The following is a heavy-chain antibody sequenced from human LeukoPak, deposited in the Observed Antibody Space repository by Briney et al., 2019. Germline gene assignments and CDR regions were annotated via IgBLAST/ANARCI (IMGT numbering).Heavy chain of an antibody. D-gene: IGHD1-26*01. V-gene: IGHV3-23*01. CDR3: ARESHSGSYYKSIDC. CDR1: GFTFSSST. J-gene: IGHJ4*02. CDR2: VIVSGDNT. Sequence: PGGSLRLSCAASGFTFSSSTMSWVRQAPGKGLEWVSTVIVSGDNTYYADSVKGRFTISRDNSKNTLFLQMNSLRAEDTAVYYCARESHSGSYYKSIDCWGQGTLVTVSS.